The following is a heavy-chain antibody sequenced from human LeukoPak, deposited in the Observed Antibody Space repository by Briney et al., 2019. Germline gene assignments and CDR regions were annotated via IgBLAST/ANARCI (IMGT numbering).Heavy chain of an antibody. J-gene: IGHJ4*02. V-gene: IGHV1-18*04. CDR1: GYTFTGYY. CDR2: ISAYNGNT. Sequence: ASVKVSCKASGYTFTGYYMHWVRQAPGQGLEWMGWISAYNGNTNYAQKLQGRVTMTTDTSTSTAYMELRSLRSDDTAVYYCARVEYSSGWYRDFDYWGQGTLVTVSS. CDR3: ARVEYSSGWYRDFDY. D-gene: IGHD6-19*01.